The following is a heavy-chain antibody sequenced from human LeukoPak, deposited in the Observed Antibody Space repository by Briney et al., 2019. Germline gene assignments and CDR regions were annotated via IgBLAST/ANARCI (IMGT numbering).Heavy chain of an antibody. Sequence: VASVKVSCKASGYTFTGYYMHWVRQAPGQGLEWMGWINPNSGGTNYAQKFQGRVTMTRDTSISTAYMELSSLRSDDTAVYYCARDDQLRLLGHTYNWFDPWGQGTLVTVSS. J-gene: IGHJ5*02. CDR1: GYTFTGYY. D-gene: IGHD4-17*01. CDR3: ARDDQLRLLGHTYNWFDP. CDR2: INPNSGGT. V-gene: IGHV1-2*02.